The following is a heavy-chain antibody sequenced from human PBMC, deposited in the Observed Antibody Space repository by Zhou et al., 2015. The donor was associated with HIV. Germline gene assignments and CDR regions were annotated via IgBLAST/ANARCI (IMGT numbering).Heavy chain of an antibody. V-gene: IGHV1-69*01. Sequence: QVQLVQSGAEVKKPGSSVKVSCKASGGTFSSYAISWVRQAPGQGLEWMGGIIPIFGTANYAQKFQGRVTITADESTSTAYMELSSLRSEDTAVYYCARAPLYYYDSSGYPCGAFDIWGQGTMVTVSS. CDR2: IIPIFGTA. CDR1: GGTFSSYA. D-gene: IGHD3-22*01. CDR3: ARAPLYYYDSSGYPCGAFDI. J-gene: IGHJ3*02.